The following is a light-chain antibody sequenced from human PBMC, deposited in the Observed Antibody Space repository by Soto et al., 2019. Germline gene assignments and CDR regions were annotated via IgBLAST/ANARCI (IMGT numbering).Light chain of an antibody. CDR3: QADDYRLTSAG. Sequence: QLVLTQPPSVSGAPGQRVTISCTGNSSNLGAGYDVHWYQQLPGAAPKLVIFGNRNRSSGVPERCYGSKSGTSASLAITVLRSEEEADYYCQADDYRLTSAGFVGGSKLTVL. CDR2: GNR. J-gene: IGLJ3*02. CDR1: SSNLGAGYD. V-gene: IGLV1-40*01.